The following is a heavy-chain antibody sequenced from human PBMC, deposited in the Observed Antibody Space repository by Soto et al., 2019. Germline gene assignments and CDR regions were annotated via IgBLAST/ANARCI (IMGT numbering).Heavy chain of an antibody. J-gene: IGHJ3*02. CDR3: SHGIGGGYVYAFDI. Sequence: QITLKESGPTLVKPTQTLTLTCTFSGFSLSTSGVAVGWIRQAPGKALEWLALVYGDGDKRYSLSLKCRLTFTKDTSDNQVVLTMTNMDPVDTATYYCSHGIGGGYVYAFDIWCHGTMVIV. CDR1: GFSLSTSGVA. D-gene: IGHD1-26*01. CDR2: VYGDGDK. V-gene: IGHV2-5*02.